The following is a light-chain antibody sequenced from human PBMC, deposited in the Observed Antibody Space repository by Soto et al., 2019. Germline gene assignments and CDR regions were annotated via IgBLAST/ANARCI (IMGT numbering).Light chain of an antibody. V-gene: IGLV2-14*01. J-gene: IGLJ2*01. CDR2: EVS. CDR1: SSDVGGYNY. Sequence: QSALTQPASVSGSPGQSITISCTGTSSDVGGYNYVSWYQQHPGKAPKLMIYEVSNRPSGVSNRFSGSKSGNTASLTISGLQAEDEADYYCSSYTSSSPTLVFGGGTQLTVL. CDR3: SSYTSSSPTLV.